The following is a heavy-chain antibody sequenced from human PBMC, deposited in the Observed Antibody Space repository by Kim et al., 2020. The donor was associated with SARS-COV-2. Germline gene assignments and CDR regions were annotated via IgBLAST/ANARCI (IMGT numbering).Heavy chain of an antibody. Sequence: VKGRSTISRDNAKNSLYLQMNSLRAEDTALYYCAKDISSVVIAATGAFDIWGQGTMVTVSS. CDR3: AKDISSVVIAATGAFDI. J-gene: IGHJ3*02. V-gene: IGHV3-9*01. D-gene: IGHD2-15*01.